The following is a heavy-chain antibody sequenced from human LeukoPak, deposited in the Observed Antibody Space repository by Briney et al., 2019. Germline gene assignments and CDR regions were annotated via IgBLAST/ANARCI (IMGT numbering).Heavy chain of an antibody. CDR1: GGSISSYY. J-gene: IGHJ3*02. CDR2: IYYSGST. V-gene: IGHV4-59*01. D-gene: IGHD3-22*01. CDR3: ARENYYDSSGHYYEARAFDI. Sequence: SETLSLTCTVSGGSISSYYWSWIRQPPGKGLEWIGYIYYSGSTNYNPSLKSRVTISVDTSKNQFSLKLSSVTAADTAVYYCARENYYDSSGHYYEARAFDIWGQGTMVTVSS.